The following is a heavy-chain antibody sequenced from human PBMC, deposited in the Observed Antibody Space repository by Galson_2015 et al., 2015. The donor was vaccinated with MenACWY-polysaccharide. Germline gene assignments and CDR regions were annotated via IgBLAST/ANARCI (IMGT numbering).Heavy chain of an antibody. D-gene: IGHD1-26*01. J-gene: IGHJ3*02. Sequence: SLRLSCAAPGFAFSSYGMHWVRQAPGKGLEWVAVIWYDGSNKYYADSVEGRFTISRDNSKNTLYLQMNSLRAEDTAVYYCARDLAGATYPETAFDIWGQGTMVTVSS. CDR2: IWYDGSNK. V-gene: IGHV3-33*01. CDR1: GFAFSSYG. CDR3: ARDLAGATYPETAFDI.